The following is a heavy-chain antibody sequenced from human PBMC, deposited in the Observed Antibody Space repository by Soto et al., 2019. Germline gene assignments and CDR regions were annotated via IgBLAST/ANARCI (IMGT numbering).Heavy chain of an antibody. CDR2: IYSGGST. Sequence: GGSLRLSCAASGFTVSSNYMSWVRQAPGKGLEWVSVIYSGGSTYYADSVKGRFTISRDNSKNTLYLQMNSLRAEDTAVYYCARDRGKLWFGEHYYYYYYMDVWGKGTTVTVSS. V-gene: IGHV3-66*01. J-gene: IGHJ6*03. D-gene: IGHD3-10*01. CDR3: ARDRGKLWFGEHYYYYYYMDV. CDR1: GFTVSSNY.